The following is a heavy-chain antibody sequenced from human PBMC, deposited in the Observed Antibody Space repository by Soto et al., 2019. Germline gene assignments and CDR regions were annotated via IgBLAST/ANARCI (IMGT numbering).Heavy chain of an antibody. D-gene: IGHD6-19*01. Sequence: ASVKVSCKASGYTFTSYGISWVRQAPGQGLEWMGWISAYNGNTNYAQKLQGRVTMTTDTSTSTAYMELRSLRSDDTAVYYCARVGLAVAGPYYSYYGMDVWDQGTTVTVSS. CDR1: GYTFTSYG. CDR2: ISAYNGNT. J-gene: IGHJ6*02. CDR3: ARVGLAVAGPYYSYYGMDV. V-gene: IGHV1-18*01.